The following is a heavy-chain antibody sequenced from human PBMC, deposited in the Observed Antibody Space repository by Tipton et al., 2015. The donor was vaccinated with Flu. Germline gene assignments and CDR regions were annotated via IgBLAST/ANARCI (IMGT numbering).Heavy chain of an antibody. CDR3: VGHATNYCSSGYPPPGDF. CDR1: GYSFSSYW. Sequence: QLVQSGAEVKKPGESLKISCKGSGYSFSSYWIGWVRQMPGKGLAWMGIIYPGDSDTRYGPSFQGQVTISVDKSTSTAYLQWSSLRASDTAMYSCVGHATNYCSSGYPPPGDFLGQAPVVTVS. D-gene: IGHD3-22*01. CDR2: IYPGDSDT. V-gene: IGHV5-51*01. J-gene: IGHJ4*02.